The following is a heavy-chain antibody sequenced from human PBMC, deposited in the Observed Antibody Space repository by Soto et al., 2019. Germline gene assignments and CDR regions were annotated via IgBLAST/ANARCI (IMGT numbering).Heavy chain of an antibody. V-gene: IGHV1-18*01. CDR1: GYTFTSYG. CDR3: ARDGRYSGSYGGYYFDY. Sequence: ASVKVSCKASGYTFTSYGISWVRQAPGQGLEWMGWISACNGNTNYAQKLQGRVTMTTDTSTSTAYMELRSLRSDDTAVYYCARDGRYSGSYGGYYFDYWGQGTLVTVSS. CDR2: ISACNGNT. D-gene: IGHD1-26*01. J-gene: IGHJ4*02.